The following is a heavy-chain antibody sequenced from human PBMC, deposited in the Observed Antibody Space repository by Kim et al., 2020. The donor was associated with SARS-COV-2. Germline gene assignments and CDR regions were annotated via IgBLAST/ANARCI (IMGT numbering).Heavy chain of an antibody. J-gene: IGHJ4*02. V-gene: IGHV3-33*06. CDR1: GFTFSSYA. CDR3: AKGANVDSGYFDY. Sequence: GGSLRLSCAASGFTFSSYAMHWVRQAPGKGLEWVAVIWYDGSNKYYADSVKGRFTISRDNSKNTLYLQMNSLRAEDTAVYYCAKGANVDSGYFDYWGQGTLVTVSS. CDR2: IWYDGSNK. D-gene: IGHD6-19*01.